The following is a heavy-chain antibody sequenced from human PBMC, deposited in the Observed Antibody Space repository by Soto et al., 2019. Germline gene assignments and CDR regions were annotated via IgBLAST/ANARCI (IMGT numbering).Heavy chain of an antibody. CDR1: GYTFTGYY. D-gene: IGHD6-19*01. CDR2: INPNSGGT. V-gene: IGHV1-2*04. CDR3: ARVGGAVASHYYYYGMDV. J-gene: IGHJ6*02. Sequence: QVQLVQSGAEVKKPGASVKVSCKASGYTFTGYYMHWVRQAPGQGLEWMGWINPNSGGTNYAQKFQGWVTMTRDTSISTAYMELSRLRSDDTAVYYCARVGGAVASHYYYYGMDVWGQGTTVTVSS.